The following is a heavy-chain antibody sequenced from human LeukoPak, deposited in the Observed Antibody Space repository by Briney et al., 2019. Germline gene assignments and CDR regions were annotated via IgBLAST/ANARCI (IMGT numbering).Heavy chain of an antibody. CDR1: EFSFSSNA. D-gene: IGHD6-6*01. CDR2: ISGSGGYS. J-gene: IGHJ4*02. CDR3: AKSRYSSSSAYGY. Sequence: PGGSLRLSCAASEFSFSSNAMSWVRQAPGKGLEWVSGISGSGGYSFYADSVKGRFTISRDNSRNTLYLQMNSLRAEDTAVYYCAKSRYSSSSAYGYWGQGTLVTVSS. V-gene: IGHV3-23*01.